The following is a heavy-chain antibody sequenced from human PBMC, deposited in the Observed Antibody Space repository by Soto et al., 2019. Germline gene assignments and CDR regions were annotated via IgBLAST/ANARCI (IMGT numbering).Heavy chain of an antibody. CDR3: ARQASGYYYGWFDP. CDR1: GGSILDSTYY. D-gene: IGHD3-22*01. CDR2: IFYSGGT. Sequence: QLLLQESGPGLVKPSETLSLTCTVSGGSILDSTYYWAWIRQSPGKGLEWIGTIFYSGGTFYTPSPTSRVTMSVDTSNNQFSLKLSSVTAADTAVYYCARQASGYYYGWFDPWGQGTLVTVSS. J-gene: IGHJ5*02. V-gene: IGHV4-39*01.